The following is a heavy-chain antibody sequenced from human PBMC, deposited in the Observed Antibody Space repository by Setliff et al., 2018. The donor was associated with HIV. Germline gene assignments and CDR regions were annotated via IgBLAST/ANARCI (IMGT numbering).Heavy chain of an antibody. J-gene: IGHJ1*01. V-gene: IGHV1-18*01. CDR1: GYRFNTYG. Sequence: ASVKVSCKASGYRFNTYGISWVRQAPGQGLEWMGWISPYNGDTRFAQSLQGRVTLTTDTSTNTAYMEMRSLRSDDTAVYYCVRGVTRDISGYYRDEYFQHWGQGTPVTVSS. CDR2: ISPYNGDT. D-gene: IGHD3-22*01. CDR3: VRGVTRDISGYYRDEYFQH.